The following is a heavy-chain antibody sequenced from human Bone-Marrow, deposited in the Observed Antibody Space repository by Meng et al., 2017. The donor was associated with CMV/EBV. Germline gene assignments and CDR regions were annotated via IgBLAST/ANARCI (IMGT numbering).Heavy chain of an antibody. D-gene: IGHD3-16*01. Sequence: GESLKISCAASGFTFSSYAMSWVCQAPGKGLEWVSTISPSGGNTYYADSVKGRFTISRDNSKNTLYLQMNTLRGEDTAIYYCAKVITAYFDYWGQGTLVTVSS. CDR3: AKVITAYFDY. CDR1: GFTFSSYA. CDR2: ISPSGGNT. V-gene: IGHV3-23*01. J-gene: IGHJ4*02.